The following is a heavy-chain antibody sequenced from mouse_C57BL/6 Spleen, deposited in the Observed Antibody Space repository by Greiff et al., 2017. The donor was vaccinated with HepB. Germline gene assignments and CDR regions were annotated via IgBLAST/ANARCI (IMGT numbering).Heavy chain of an antibody. CDR1: GYAFSSYW. Sequence: QVQLKQSGAELVKPGASVKISCKASGYAFSSYWMNWVKQRPGKGLEWIGQIYPGDGDTNYNGKFKGKATLTADKSSSTAYMQLSSLTSEDSAVSFCARITTVVATTPFDYWGQGTTLTVSS. CDR3: ARITTVVATTPFDY. V-gene: IGHV1-80*01. J-gene: IGHJ2*01. CDR2: IYPGDGDT. D-gene: IGHD1-1*01.